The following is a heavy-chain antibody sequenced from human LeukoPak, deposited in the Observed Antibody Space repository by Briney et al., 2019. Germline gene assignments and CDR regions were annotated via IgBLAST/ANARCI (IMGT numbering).Heavy chain of an antibody. CDR2: ISGSGGST. D-gene: IGHD7-27*01. J-gene: IGHJ5*02. CDR3: ARDIYWGAFDA. Sequence: GGSLRLSCAAAGFTFSSYAMSWVRQAPGKWLEWVSAISGSGGSTYYADSVKGRFTISRDNSKNILSLQMLSLRAEDTALHYCARDIYWGAFDAWGQGTLVTVSS. V-gene: IGHV3-23*01. CDR1: GFTFSSYA.